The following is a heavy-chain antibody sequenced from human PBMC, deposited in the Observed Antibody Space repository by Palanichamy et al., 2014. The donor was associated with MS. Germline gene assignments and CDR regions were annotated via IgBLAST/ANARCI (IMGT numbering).Heavy chain of an antibody. D-gene: IGHD3-16*01. Sequence: QVQLQESGPGLVKPSETLSLTCTVSGGSISSTSGAGSGQPAGKELEWIGRISASGITNYNPSLRSRVTMSLDTSKNHFSLKLSSVTAADTALYYCGRDMSTSVDFWGQGTLVTVSS. J-gene: IGHJ4*02. CDR1: GGSISSTS. CDR2: ISASGIT. CDR3: GRDMSTSVDF. V-gene: IGHV4-4*07.